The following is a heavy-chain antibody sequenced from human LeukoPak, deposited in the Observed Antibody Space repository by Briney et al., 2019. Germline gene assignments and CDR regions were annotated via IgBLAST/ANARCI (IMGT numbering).Heavy chain of an antibody. Sequence: PGGSLRLSCAASGFTFSSYGMPWVRQAPGKGLEWVAVISYDGSNKYHADSVKGRFTISRDNSKNTLYLQMDSLRAEDTAVYYCAKVNQGALLVPYYYYYYGMDVWGQGTTVTVSS. CDR1: GFTFSSYG. CDR3: AKVNQGALLVPYYYYYYGMDV. CDR2: ISYDGSNK. D-gene: IGHD6-13*01. V-gene: IGHV3-30*18. J-gene: IGHJ6*02.